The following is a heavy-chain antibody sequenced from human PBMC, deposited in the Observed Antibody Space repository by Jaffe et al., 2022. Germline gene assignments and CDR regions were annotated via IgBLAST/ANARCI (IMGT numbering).Heavy chain of an antibody. CDR1: GFTFSSYA. Sequence: EVQLLESGGGLVQPGGSLRLSCAASGFTFSSYAMSWVRQAPGKGLEWVSAISGSGGSTYYADSVKGRFTISRDNSKNTLYLQMNSLRAEDTAVYYCAKSLNEWYSSGWYYFDYWGQGTLVTVSS. CDR2: ISGSGGST. V-gene: IGHV3-23*01. CDR3: AKSLNEWYSSGWYYFDY. D-gene: IGHD6-19*01. J-gene: IGHJ4*02.